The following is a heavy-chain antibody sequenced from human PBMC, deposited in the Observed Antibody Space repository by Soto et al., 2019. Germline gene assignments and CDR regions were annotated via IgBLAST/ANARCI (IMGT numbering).Heavy chain of an antibody. J-gene: IGHJ6*01. CDR3: ARDPAARPPSYYDMDV. CDR2: INPNSGGT. Sequence: ASVKVSCKASGYTFTGYYMHWVRQAPGQGLEWMGWINPNSGGTNYAQKFQGWVTMTRDTSISTAYMALGRLRSDDKAVYYCARDPAARPPSYYDMDVWGEGTKVTV. D-gene: IGHD6-6*01. CDR1: GYTFTGYY. V-gene: IGHV1-2*04.